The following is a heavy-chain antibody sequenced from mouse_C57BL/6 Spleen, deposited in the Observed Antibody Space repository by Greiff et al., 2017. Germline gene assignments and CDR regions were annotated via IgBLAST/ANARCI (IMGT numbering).Heavy chain of an antibody. V-gene: IGHV1-69*01. Sequence: QVQLQQPGAELVMPGASVKLSCKASGYTFTSYWMHWVKQRPGQGLEWIGELDPSDSYTNYNQKFKGKSTLTVDKSSSTAYMQLSSLTSEDSAVYYCAREGLRGGGYFDYWGQGATLTVSS. CDR1: GYTFTSYW. CDR3: AREGLRGGGYFDY. CDR2: LDPSDSYT. D-gene: IGHD2-2*01. J-gene: IGHJ2*01.